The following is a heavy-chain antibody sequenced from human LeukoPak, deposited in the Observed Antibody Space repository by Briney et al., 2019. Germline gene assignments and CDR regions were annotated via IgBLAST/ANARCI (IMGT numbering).Heavy chain of an antibody. Sequence: GGSLRLSCAASGFTFSDYYMSWIRQAPGKGLEWVSYISSSSSYTNYADSVKGRFTISRDNAKNSLYLQMNSLRAEDTAVYYCARDIRMSTVTRNDAFDIWGQGTVVTVSS. V-gene: IGHV3-11*05. CDR3: ARDIRMSTVTRNDAFDI. D-gene: IGHD4-17*01. J-gene: IGHJ3*02. CDR1: GFTFSDYY. CDR2: ISSSSSYT.